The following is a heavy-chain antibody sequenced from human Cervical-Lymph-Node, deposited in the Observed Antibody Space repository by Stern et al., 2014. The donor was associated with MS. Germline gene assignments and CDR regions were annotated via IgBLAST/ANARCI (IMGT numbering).Heavy chain of an antibody. J-gene: IGHJ4*02. CDR1: GFTFSHFA. Sequence: EVQLVESGGGLVQPGGSLRISCAASGFTFSHFAMTWVRQAPGRGLEWVSGVSGSSGQTIYADSVKGRFTISRDTSNSTLYLQMISLRVEDTAVYYCVKNRRVGAKDYFDFWGQGTLVIVSS. D-gene: IGHD1-26*01. CDR3: VKNRRVGAKDYFDF. V-gene: IGHV3-23*04. CDR2: VSGSSGQT.